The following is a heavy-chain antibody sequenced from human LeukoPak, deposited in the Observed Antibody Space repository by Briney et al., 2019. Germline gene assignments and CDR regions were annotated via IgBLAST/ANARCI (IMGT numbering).Heavy chain of an antibody. V-gene: IGHV3-74*01. CDR2: INSDGSST. D-gene: IGHD6-19*01. CDR3: AREMVVAGTETFDY. J-gene: IGHJ4*02. Sequence: GGSLRLSCAASGFTFSSYWMHWVRQAPGKGLVWVSRINSDGSSTSYADSVKGRFTISRDNAKNTLYLQMNSLRAEDTAVYCCAREMVVAGTETFDYWGQGTLVTVSS. CDR1: GFTFSSYW.